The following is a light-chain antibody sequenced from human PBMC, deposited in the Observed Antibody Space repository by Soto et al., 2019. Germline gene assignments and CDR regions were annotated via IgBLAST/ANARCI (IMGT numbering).Light chain of an antibody. Sequence: EIVLTQSPGTLSLSPGERGTLSCRASQSVSSNYLAWYQQKPGQAPRLLIYSAFSRATEIPDRFSGSGSGTDFTLTISRLEPEDFAVYYCQYYGSSPWTFGQGTKVEIK. CDR3: QYYGSSPWT. V-gene: IGKV3-20*01. CDR2: SAF. J-gene: IGKJ1*01. CDR1: QSVSSNY.